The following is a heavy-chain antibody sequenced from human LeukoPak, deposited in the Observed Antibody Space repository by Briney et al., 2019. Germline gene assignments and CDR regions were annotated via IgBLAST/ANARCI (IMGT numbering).Heavy chain of an antibody. D-gene: IGHD3-22*01. J-gene: IGHJ6*02. V-gene: IGHV3-30*18. CDR2: ISYDGSNK. CDR3: AKDNGVITPYYYGMDV. Sequence: GRSLRLSCAASGFTFSSYGMHWVRQAPGKGLEWVAVISYDGSNKYYADSVKGRFTISRDNAKNSLYLQMNSLRAEDTALYYCAKDNGVITPYYYGMDVWGQGTTVTVSS. CDR1: GFTFSSYG.